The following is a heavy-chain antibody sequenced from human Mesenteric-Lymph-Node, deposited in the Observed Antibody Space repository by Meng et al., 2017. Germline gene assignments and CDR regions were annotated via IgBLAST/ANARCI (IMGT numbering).Heavy chain of an antibody. CDR2: MRSKANNYAT. J-gene: IGHJ4*02. V-gene: IGHV3-73*01. Sequence: GGSLRLSCAASGSTFSASAMHWVRQASGKGLEWVGRMRSKANNYATIYAASVQGRFNISRDDSKNTAYLQKNSLKTGDTAVYYCSVPITGLGDFWGQGTLVTVSS. CDR3: SVPITGLGDF. CDR1: GSTFSASA. D-gene: IGHD1-14*01.